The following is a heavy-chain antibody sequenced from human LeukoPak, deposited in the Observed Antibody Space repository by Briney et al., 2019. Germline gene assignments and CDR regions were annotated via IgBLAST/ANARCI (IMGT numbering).Heavy chain of an antibody. CDR1: GFTVSSNY. Sequence: GGSLRLSCAASGFTVSSNYMNWVRQAPGKGLEWVSIIYSGGTTYYADSVKGRFTISRDNSNNTLYLQMDSLRAEDTAIYFCAGGGSNRRFDLWGQGTLVTVSS. V-gene: IGHV3-53*01. CDR3: AGGGSNRRFDL. D-gene: IGHD3-16*02. J-gene: IGHJ4*02. CDR2: IYSGGTT.